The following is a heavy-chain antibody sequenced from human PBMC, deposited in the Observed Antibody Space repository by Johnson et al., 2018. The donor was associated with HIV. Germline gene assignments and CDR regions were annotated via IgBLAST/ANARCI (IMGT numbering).Heavy chain of an antibody. CDR3: ARGQGGAIPHDAFDI. CDR2: IKRNTDGGTT. D-gene: IGHD3-16*01. J-gene: IGHJ3*02. Sequence: VQLVESGGGLVKPGGSLRLSCAASGFTFSNAWMSWVRQAPGKGLEWVGRIKRNTDGGTTDYAPPVKGRFTISRDDSKNTLYLDLNSLRAEDTAVYYCARGQGGAIPHDAFDIWGQGTMVTVSS. CDR1: GFTFSNAW. V-gene: IGHV3-15*01.